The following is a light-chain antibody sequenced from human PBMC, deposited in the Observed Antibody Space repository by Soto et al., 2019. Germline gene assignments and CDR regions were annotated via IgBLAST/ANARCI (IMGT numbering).Light chain of an antibody. V-gene: IGLV1-40*01. J-gene: IGLJ1*01. CDR3: QSYDSSLSGSRV. Sequence: QSVLTRPPSVSGARGQRVTISCTGSSSNIGAGYDVHWYQQLPGTAPKLLIYGNSNRPSGVPDRFSGSKSGTSASLAITGLQAEDEADYYCQSYDSSLSGSRVFGAGTKVTVL. CDR1: SSNIGAGYD. CDR2: GNS.